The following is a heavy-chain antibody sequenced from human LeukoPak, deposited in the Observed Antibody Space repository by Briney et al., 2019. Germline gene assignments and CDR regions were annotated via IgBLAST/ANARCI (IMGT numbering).Heavy chain of an antibody. V-gene: IGHV1-2*02. J-gene: IGHJ4*02. CDR1: GYTFTGYY. D-gene: IGHD3-22*01. CDR3: AREEPDYYDSKPPFDY. Sequence: ASVKVSCKASGYTFTGYYMHWVRQAPGQGLEWMGWINPNSGGTNYAQKFQGRVTMTRDTSISTAYMELSRLRSDDTAVYYCAREEPDYYDSKPPFDYWGQGTLVTVSS. CDR2: INPNSGGT.